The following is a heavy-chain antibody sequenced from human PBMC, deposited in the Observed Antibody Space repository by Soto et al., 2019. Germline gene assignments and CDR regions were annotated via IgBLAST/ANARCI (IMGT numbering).Heavy chain of an antibody. D-gene: IGHD3-22*01. Sequence: SVKVSCKASGGTFSSYAISWVRQAPGQGLEWMGGIIPIFGTANYAQKFQGRVTITADESTSTAYMELSSLRSEDTAVYYCARGPYYYDSSGYYYYYGMDVWGKGTTVTVSS. V-gene: IGHV1-69*13. CDR1: GGTFSSYA. CDR2: IIPIFGTA. J-gene: IGHJ6*04. CDR3: ARGPYYYDSSGYYYYYGMDV.